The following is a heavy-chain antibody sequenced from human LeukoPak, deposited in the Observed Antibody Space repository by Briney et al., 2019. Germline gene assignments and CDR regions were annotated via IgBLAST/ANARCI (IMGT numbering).Heavy chain of an antibody. Sequence: GGSLRLSCAASGFTFSSYSMNWVRQAPGKGLEWVSSISSSSSYIYYADSVKGRFTISRDNAKNSLYLQMNSLRAEDTAVYYCARVTGGYNLVDYWGQGTLVTVSS. J-gene: IGHJ4*02. V-gene: IGHV3-21*01. D-gene: IGHD5-24*01. CDR1: GFTFSSYS. CDR3: ARVTGGYNLVDY. CDR2: ISSSSSYI.